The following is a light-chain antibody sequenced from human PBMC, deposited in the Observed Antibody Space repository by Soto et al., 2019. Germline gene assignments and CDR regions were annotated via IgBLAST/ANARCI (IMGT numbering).Light chain of an antibody. Sequence: EVVMTQSPATLSVSPGERATLSCRASQSVDRHLAWFQQKPGQPPRLLIYGASTRATGIPARFSGSGSGTEFTLTVSSLQSEDFAVSYCQQYKTWPPWTFGQGTKVEI. J-gene: IGKJ1*01. V-gene: IGKV3-15*01. CDR2: GAS. CDR3: QQYKTWPPWT. CDR1: QSVDRH.